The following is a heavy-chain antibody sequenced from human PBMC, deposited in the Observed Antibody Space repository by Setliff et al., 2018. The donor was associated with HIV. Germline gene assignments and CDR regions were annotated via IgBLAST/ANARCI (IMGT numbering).Heavy chain of an antibody. CDR2: FDPQDGVT. CDR1: GYTLTEVS. CDR3: ARVPVSNYYYYMDV. Sequence: ASVKVSCKISGYTLTEVSMHWVRQAPKKGLEWMGYFDPQDGVTVHAQKFQGRVTLTEDTSTDTAYMELSGLRSEDTAVYYCARVPVSNYYYYMDVWGKGTTVTVSS. J-gene: IGHJ6*03. V-gene: IGHV1-24*01.